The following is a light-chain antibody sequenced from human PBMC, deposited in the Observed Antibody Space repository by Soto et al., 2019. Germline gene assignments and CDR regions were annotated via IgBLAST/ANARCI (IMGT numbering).Light chain of an antibody. CDR1: QSISTG. Sequence: DIQMTQSPSTLSSSVGDRVTITCRASQSISTGLAWYQQKPGKAPNLLIYDASTLESGVPSRFSGSGSGTEFTLTISSLQPDDFATYYCQQYSTVWAFGQGTKVDIK. CDR2: DAS. CDR3: QQYSTVWA. J-gene: IGKJ1*01. V-gene: IGKV1-5*01.